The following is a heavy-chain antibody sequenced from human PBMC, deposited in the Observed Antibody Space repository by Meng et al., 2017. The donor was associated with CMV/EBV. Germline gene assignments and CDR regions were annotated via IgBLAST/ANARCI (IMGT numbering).Heavy chain of an antibody. CDR2: ISYDGSNK. CDR3: TRHPEPPRVLGVVIPNWFDP. V-gene: IGHV3-30-3*01. D-gene: IGHD3-3*01. CDR1: GFTFSSCA. J-gene: IGHJ5*02. Sequence: GGSLRLSCAASGFTFSSCAMHWVRQAPGKGLEWVAVISYDGSNKYYADSVKGRFTISRDISKNTLYLQMNSLRAEDTAVYYCTRHPEPPRVLGVVIPNWFDPWGQGTLVTVSS.